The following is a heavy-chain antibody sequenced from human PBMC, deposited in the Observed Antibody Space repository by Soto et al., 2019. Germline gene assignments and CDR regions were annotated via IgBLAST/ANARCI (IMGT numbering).Heavy chain of an antibody. CDR3: ARHHYGSGSDFSGFDY. Sequence: EGQLVESGGGLVQPGGSLSLSCAASGFTVSSNYMSWVRQAPGKGLEWVSVISSGGSTYYADSVKGRFTIARDNSKNTLYLQMNSLRAEDTAVYYCARHHYGSGSDFSGFDYWGQGTLVTVAS. D-gene: IGHD3-10*01. CDR2: ISSGGST. V-gene: IGHV3-66*04. CDR1: GFTVSSNY. J-gene: IGHJ4*02.